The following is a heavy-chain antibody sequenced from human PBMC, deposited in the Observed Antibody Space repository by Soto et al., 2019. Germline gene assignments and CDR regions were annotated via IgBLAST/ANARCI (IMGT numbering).Heavy chain of an antibody. CDR2: IYYSGST. Sequence: SETLSLTCTVSGGSISSSSYYWGWIRQPPGKGLEWIGSIYYSGSTYYNPSLKSRVTISVDTSKNQFSLKLSSVTAADTAVYYCARAMRVITIELYFDYWGQGTLVTVSS. CDR1: GGSISSSSYY. D-gene: IGHD3-22*01. V-gene: IGHV4-39*01. J-gene: IGHJ4*02. CDR3: ARAMRVITIELYFDY.